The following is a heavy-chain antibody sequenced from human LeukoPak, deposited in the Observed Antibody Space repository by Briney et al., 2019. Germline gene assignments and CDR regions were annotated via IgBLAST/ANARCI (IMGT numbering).Heavy chain of an antibody. J-gene: IGHJ4*02. CDR1: GFTFSTYW. V-gene: IGHV3-74*01. Sequence: AGGSLRLSCAASGFTFSTYWMHWVRQAPGKGLVWVSLINSGGDHTRYADSVKGRFTISRDNAKNTLYLQMNSLRAEDTAVYYCARRIGYSSGHSAVYYFDYWGQGTLVTVSS. CDR2: INSGGDHT. CDR3: ARRIGYSSGHSAVYYFDY. D-gene: IGHD6-19*01.